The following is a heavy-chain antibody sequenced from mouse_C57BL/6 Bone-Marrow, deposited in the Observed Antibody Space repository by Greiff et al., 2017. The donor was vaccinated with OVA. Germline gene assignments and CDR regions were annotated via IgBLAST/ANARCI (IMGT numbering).Heavy chain of an antibody. Sequence: VKLQESGPGLVQPSQSLSITCTVSGFSLTSYGVHWVRQSPGKGLEWLGVIWRGGSTDYNAAFMSRLSITKDNSKSQVFFKMNSLQADDTAIYYCAKMDSSYEGDFDYWGQGTTLTVSS. CDR3: AKMDSSYEGDFDY. CDR2: IWRGGST. J-gene: IGHJ2*01. V-gene: IGHV2-5*01. D-gene: IGHD1-1*01. CDR1: GFSLTSYG.